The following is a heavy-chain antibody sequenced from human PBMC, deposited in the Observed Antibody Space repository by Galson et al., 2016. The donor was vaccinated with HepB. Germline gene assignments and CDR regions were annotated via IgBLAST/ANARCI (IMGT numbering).Heavy chain of an antibody. CDR1: GDSISNSNFY. Sequence: ETLSLTCTVSGDSISNSNFYWSWIRQPPGKGLEWIGSIYYRGGTDYNSSLKSRVSISVDTSKSQFSLKLSSVTAADAAIYYCARHGYYSYAAFDIWGQGTMVTVSS. CDR3: ARHGYYSYAAFDI. V-gene: IGHV4-39*01. J-gene: IGHJ3*02. CDR2: IYYRGGT. D-gene: IGHD3-22*01.